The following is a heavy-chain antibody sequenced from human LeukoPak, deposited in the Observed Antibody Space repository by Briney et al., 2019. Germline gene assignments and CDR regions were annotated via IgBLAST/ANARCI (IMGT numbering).Heavy chain of an antibody. CDR2: ISGYNGNT. CDR3: ASSIAAAVGLDY. Sequence: ASVKVSCKASGYTLTSYGFSWVRQAPGQGLEWMGWISGYNGNTNYAQNLQGRVTMTIDTSTSTAYMELRSLRSDDTVVYYCASSIAAAVGLDYWGQGTLVTVSS. V-gene: IGHV1-18*01. J-gene: IGHJ4*02. CDR1: GYTLTSYG. D-gene: IGHD6-13*01.